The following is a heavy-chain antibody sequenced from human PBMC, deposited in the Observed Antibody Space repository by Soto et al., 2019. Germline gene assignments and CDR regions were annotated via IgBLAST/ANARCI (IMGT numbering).Heavy chain of an antibody. CDR2: VYYSGTT. V-gene: IGHV4-61*01. CDR1: GGSVSNKTYY. D-gene: IGHD4-17*01. J-gene: IGHJ4*02. CDR3: ARTTAVPNTLRSRYFFDY. Sequence: ETLSRTFSVSGGSVSNKTYYWSWIRQPPGKRLEWIGYVYYSGTTNYNPSLKSRVTISVDLSKNQFSLRLSSVTTADTALYYCARTTAVPNTLRSRYFFDYWGQGTLVTVSS.